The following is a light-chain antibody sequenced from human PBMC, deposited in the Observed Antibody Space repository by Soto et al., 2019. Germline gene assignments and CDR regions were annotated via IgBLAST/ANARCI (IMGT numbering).Light chain of an antibody. CDR1: QGISNY. V-gene: IGKV1D-12*01. J-gene: IGKJ2*01. CDR2: SVS. CDR3: QQANSFPYT. Sequence: DIQMTQSPSSVSASVGDRVTITCRASQGISNYLAWYQQKPGKAPKLLIHSVSSLETGVPSRFRGGGSGTDFILTISSLQPEDFATYFCQQANSFPYTFGQGTKLEI.